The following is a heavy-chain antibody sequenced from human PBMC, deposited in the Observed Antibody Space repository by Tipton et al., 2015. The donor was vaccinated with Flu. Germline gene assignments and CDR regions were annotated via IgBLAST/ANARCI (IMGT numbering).Heavy chain of an antibody. D-gene: IGHD1-14*01. CDR2: IYYSGST. CDR1: GGSISSYY. CDR3: ARGEPISTDY. V-gene: IGHV4-59*01. Sequence: TLSLTCTVSGGSISSYYWSWIRQPPGKGLEWIGSIYYSGSTYYNPSLKSRVTISVDTSKNQFSLKLSSVTAADTAVYYCARGEPISTDYWGQGTLVTISS. J-gene: IGHJ4*02.